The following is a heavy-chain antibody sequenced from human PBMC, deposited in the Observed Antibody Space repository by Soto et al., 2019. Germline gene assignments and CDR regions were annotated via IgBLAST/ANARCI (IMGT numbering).Heavy chain of an antibody. CDR2: IYHSGST. Sequence: SETLSLTCAVSCGSISSGGYSWSWIRQPPGKGLEWIGYIYHSGSTYYNPSLKSRVTISVDRSKNQFSLKVSSVTAADTAVYYCAGGIAARPLGYWGQGTLVTVSS. D-gene: IGHD6-6*01. V-gene: IGHV4-30-2*01. CDR1: CGSISSGGYS. CDR3: AGGIAARPLGY. J-gene: IGHJ4*02.